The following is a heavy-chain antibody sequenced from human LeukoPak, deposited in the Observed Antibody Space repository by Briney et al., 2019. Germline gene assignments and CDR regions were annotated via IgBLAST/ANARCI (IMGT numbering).Heavy chain of an antibody. CDR2: IYYSGST. J-gene: IGHJ6*02. CDR3: ARRCSGGSCRYGMDV. D-gene: IGHD2-15*01. Sequence: SETLSLTCTVSGSSISSGGYSWSWIRQHPGKGLEWIGYIYYSGSTYYNPSLKSRVTISVDTSKNQFSLKLSSVTAADTAVYYCARRCSGGSCRYGMDVWGQGTTVTVSS. CDR1: GSSISSGGYS. V-gene: IGHV4-31*03.